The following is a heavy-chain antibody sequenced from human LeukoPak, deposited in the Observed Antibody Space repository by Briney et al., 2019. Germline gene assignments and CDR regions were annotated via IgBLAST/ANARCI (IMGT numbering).Heavy chain of an antibody. V-gene: IGHV4-34*01. CDR3: ARGLGRGAFDI. CDR2: INHSGST. Sequence: SETLSLTCAVYGGSFSGYYWSWIRQPPGKGLEWIGEINHSGSTYYNPSLKSRVTISVDTSKNQFSLKLSSVTAADTAVYYCARGLGRGAFDIWGQGTMVTVSS. CDR1: GGSFSGYY. J-gene: IGHJ3*02.